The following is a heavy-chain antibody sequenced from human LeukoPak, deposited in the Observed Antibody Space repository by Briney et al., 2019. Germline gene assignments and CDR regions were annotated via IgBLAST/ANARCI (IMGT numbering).Heavy chain of an antibody. CDR1: GFPFSSYW. Sequence: GGSLRLSCAASGFPFSSYWMSWVRQAPGRGLEWVANIKEDGSEKYYVDSVKGRFTISRDNAKNSLFLQMNSLRAEDTAVYYCARVLRYCSGGNCYSGGLGYMDVWGKGTTVTISS. V-gene: IGHV3-7*03. D-gene: IGHD2-15*01. CDR2: IKEDGSEK. CDR3: ARVLRYCSGGNCYSGGLGYMDV. J-gene: IGHJ6*03.